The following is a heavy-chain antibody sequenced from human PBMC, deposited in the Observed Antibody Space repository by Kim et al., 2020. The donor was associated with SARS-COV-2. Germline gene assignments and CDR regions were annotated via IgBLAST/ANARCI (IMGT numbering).Heavy chain of an antibody. D-gene: IGHD6-13*01. V-gene: IGHV4-59*01. J-gene: IGHJ6*02. Sequence: SETLSLTCTVSGGSISSYYWSWIRQPPGKGLEWIGYIYYSGSTNYNPSLTSRVTISVDTSKNQFSLKLSSVTAADTAVYYCARDFMAAAAPDYYYYYGMDVWGQGTTVTVSS. CDR1: GGSISSYY. CDR2: IYYSGST. CDR3: ARDFMAAAAPDYYYYYGMDV.